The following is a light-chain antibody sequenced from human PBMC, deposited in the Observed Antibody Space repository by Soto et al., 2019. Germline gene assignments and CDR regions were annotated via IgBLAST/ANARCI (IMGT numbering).Light chain of an antibody. CDR2: GAS. Sequence: EIVMTQSPATLSVSPGERGTISCRASQSVSSNLAWYQQKPGQAPRLLIYGASTRATGIPARFSGSGSGTEFPLTISSLPSEDFAVYYCQQYNNWPPLTFGGGTKVEIK. J-gene: IGKJ4*01. V-gene: IGKV3-15*01. CDR1: QSVSSN. CDR3: QQYNNWPPLT.